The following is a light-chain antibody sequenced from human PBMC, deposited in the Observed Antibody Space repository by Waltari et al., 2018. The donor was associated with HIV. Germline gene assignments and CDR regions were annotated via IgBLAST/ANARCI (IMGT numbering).Light chain of an antibody. J-gene: IGLJ3*02. Sequence: QSALTQPPSASGSPGPSVTISSTGTLSDDGYFNYLSWYPQPPGNAPKLVIFEVTRRPSGVPVRFSGSKSGNTASLTVSGLQPEDEAVYYCNSYAGSNTLVFGGGTKLTVL. V-gene: IGLV2-8*01. CDR1: LSDDGYFNY. CDR2: EVT. CDR3: NSYAGSNTLV.